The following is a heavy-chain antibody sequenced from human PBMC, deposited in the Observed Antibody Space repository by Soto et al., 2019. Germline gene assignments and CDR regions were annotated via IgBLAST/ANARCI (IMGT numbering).Heavy chain of an antibody. CDR2: ISAYNGNT. D-gene: IGHD1-26*01. CDR3: ARDWDSGSYFSLYYGMDV. V-gene: IGHV1-18*01. Sequence: ASVKVSCKASGYSFSFYGISCVRQAPGQGLEWMGWISAYNGNTNYAQKLQGRVTMTTDTSTSTAYMELRSLRSDDTAVYYCARDWDSGSYFSLYYGMDVWGQGTTXTVSS. CDR1: GYSFSFYG. J-gene: IGHJ6*02.